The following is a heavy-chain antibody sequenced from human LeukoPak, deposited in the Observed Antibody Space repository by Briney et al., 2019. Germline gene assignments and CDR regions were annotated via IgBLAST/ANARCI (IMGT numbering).Heavy chain of an antibody. CDR3: ARSYSSSWSDAFDI. Sequence: SETLSLTCTVSGGSISSYYWGWIRQPPGKGLEWIGNIYYSGSTYYNPSLKSRVTISVDTSKNQFSLKLSSVTAADTAVYYCARSYSSSWSDAFDIWGQGTMVTVSS. V-gene: IGHV4-39*01. D-gene: IGHD6-13*01. J-gene: IGHJ3*02. CDR1: GGSISSYY. CDR2: IYYSGST.